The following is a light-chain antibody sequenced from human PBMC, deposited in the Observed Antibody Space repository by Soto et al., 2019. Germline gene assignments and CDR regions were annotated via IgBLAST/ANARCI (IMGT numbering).Light chain of an antibody. CDR3: SSFTSSITYV. Sequence: QSALTQPRSVSGSPGQSVAISCTGTSSDVGAYNSVSWYQQHPGKAPKLIIYDVTNRPSGVSNRFSGSKSGNTASLTISGLQAEDEADYYCSSFTSSITYVFGTGTKVTV. CDR2: DVT. CDR1: SSDVGAYNS. J-gene: IGLJ1*01. V-gene: IGLV2-14*03.